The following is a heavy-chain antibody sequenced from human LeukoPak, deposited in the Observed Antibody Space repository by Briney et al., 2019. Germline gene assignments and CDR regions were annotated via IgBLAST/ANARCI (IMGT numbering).Heavy chain of an antibody. D-gene: IGHD2-21*02. J-gene: IGHJ6*02. CDR1: GYTFTSYD. V-gene: IGHV1-8*01. CDR3: ARTARGPHYYGMDV. Sequence: APVKVSCKASGYTFTSYDINWVRQATGQGLEWMGWMNPNSGNTGYAQKFQGRVTMTRNTSISTAYMELSSLRSEDTAVYYCARTARGPHYYGMDVWGQGTTVTVSS. CDR2: MNPNSGNT.